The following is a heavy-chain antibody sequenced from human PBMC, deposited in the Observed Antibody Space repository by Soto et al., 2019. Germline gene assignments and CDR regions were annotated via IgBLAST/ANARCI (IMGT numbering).Heavy chain of an antibody. CDR2: IDPSDSYT. J-gene: IGHJ6*02. CDR3: ARSSTYYYYYYGMDV. Sequence: RGESLKISCKGSGYSFTSYWISWVRQMPGKGLEWMGRIDPSDSYTNYSPSFQGHVTISADKSISTAYLQWSSLKASDTAMYYCARSSTYYYYYYGMDVWGQGTTVTVS. D-gene: IGHD2-2*01. V-gene: IGHV5-10-1*01. CDR1: GYSFTSYW.